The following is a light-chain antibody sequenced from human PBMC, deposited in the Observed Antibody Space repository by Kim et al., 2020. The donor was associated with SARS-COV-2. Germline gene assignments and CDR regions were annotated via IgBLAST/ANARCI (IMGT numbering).Light chain of an antibody. CDR3: QQRSNWPLT. J-gene: IGKJ3*01. Sequence: LSAGRRAPLSCGASQNVRSYLAWYQQKPGQAPRLLIYDASSRATGIPARFSGSGSGTDFTLTISSLEPEDFAVYYCQQRSNWPLTFGPGTKVDIK. CDR1: QNVRSY. CDR2: DAS. V-gene: IGKV3-11*01.